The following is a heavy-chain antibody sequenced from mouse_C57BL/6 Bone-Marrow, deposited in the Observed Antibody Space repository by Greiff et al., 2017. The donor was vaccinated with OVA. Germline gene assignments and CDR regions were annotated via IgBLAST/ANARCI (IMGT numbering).Heavy chain of an antibody. CDR3: ARSTTVVFDY. CDR1: GYSFTSYY. D-gene: IGHD1-1*01. V-gene: IGHV1-66*01. CDR2: IYPGSGNT. J-gene: IGHJ2*01. Sequence: VQRVESGPELVKPGASVKISCKASGYSFTSYYIHWVKQRPGQGLEWIGWIYPGSGNTKYNEKFKGKATLTADTSSSTAYMQLSSLTSEDSAVYYCARSTTVVFDYWGQGTTLTVSS.